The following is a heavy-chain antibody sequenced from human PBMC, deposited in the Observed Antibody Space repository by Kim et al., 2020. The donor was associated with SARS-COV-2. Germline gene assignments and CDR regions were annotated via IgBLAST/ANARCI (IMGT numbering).Heavy chain of an antibody. CDR3: LGGVYFDY. V-gene: IGHV1-3*01. Sequence: ASVKVCCKTSGHIFTRDSIHWVRQAPGQGLEWMGGIDCGNGNTIYSQKFQGRVTFTTDTSASTAYMELSFLRSEDSAVYYCLGGVYFDYWGQGPLVTVSS. CDR1: GHIFTRDS. J-gene: IGHJ4*02. D-gene: IGHD3-16*01. CDR2: IDCGNGNT.